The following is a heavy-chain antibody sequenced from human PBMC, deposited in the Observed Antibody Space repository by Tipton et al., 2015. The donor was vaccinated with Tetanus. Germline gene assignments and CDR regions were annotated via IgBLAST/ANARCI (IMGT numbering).Heavy chain of an antibody. V-gene: IGHV4-59*12. J-gene: IGHJ5*02. CDR3: ARDQGGGRVARLNWFDP. CDR2: ISHSGSP. Sequence: TLSLTCNVSGGSITKDYWSWIRQSPGKTLEWIGYISHSGSPNYNPSLKSRVTMSVDTSKNQFSLNLTSVTAADTAVYYCARDQGGGRVARLNWFDPWGQGTLVTVSS. D-gene: IGHD3-16*01. CDR1: GGSITKDY.